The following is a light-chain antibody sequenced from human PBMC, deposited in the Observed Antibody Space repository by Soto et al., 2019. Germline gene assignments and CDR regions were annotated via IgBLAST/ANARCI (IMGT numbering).Light chain of an antibody. CDR3: QQYGTSPRFT. Sequence: EIVLTQSPGTLSLSPGDRATLSCRASQSVGSNYLAWYQQKPGQSPRLLIFGASSRATGIPDRFSGSGSGTDFTLTISRLEPEDFAVYYCQQYGTSPRFTFGPGTKVDV. CDR2: GAS. V-gene: IGKV3-20*01. CDR1: QSVGSNY. J-gene: IGKJ3*01.